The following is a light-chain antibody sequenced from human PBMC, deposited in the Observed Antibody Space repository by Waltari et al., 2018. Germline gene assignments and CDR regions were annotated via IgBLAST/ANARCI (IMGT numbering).Light chain of an antibody. Sequence: DIQMTQSPSNLSASVGDRVIIPCRASQSISNWLAWYQQKPGEAPKLLIYKASSLESGVPSRFSGSGSGTEFTLTITSLQPGDFATYYCQQYNGYSTFGQGTKVEVE. CDR3: QQYNGYST. CDR2: KAS. J-gene: IGKJ1*01. V-gene: IGKV1-5*03. CDR1: QSISNW.